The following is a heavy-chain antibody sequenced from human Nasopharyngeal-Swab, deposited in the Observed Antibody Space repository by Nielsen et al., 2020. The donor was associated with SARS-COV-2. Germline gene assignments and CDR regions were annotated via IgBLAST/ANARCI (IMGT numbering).Heavy chain of an antibody. CDR2: INPNSGGT. D-gene: IGHD1-1*01. CDR3: ARVVNTKGYYYYGMDV. J-gene: IGHJ6*02. V-gene: IGHV1-2*02. CDR1: GYTFTGYY. Sequence: ASVKVSCKASGYTFTGYYMHWVRQAPGQGLEWMGWINPNSGGTNYAQKFQGRVTMTRDTSISPAYMELSRLRSDDTAVYYCARVVNTKGYYYYGMDVWGQGTTVTVSS.